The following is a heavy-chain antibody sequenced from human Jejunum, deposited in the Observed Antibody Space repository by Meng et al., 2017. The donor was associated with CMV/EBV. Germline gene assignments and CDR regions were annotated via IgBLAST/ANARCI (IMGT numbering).Heavy chain of an antibody. D-gene: IGHD2-21*01. CDR3: ATEKGSYCNGECASRIHDY. CDR2: MWGGSDSL. CDR1: FSDYA. V-gene: IGHV3-23*01. J-gene: IGHJ4*01. Sequence: FSDYAMSWVGQAPVKGLQGVSIMWGGSDSLYYADSVKRRFTISRDNTKNTLYLKMKSLRAEDMTVDSCATEKGSYCNGECASRIHDYWGHGTLVTVSS.